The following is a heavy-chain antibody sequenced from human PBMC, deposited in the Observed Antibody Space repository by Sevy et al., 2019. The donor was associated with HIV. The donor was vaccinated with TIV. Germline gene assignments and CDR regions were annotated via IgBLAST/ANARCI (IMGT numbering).Heavy chain of an antibody. J-gene: IGHJ4*02. CDR1: GFNIRTHW. V-gene: IGHV3-7*01. Sequence: GGYLRLSCAASGFNIRTHWMLWVRQAPGKGLEWVANINEDGSTKYYLDSVKGRFTISRDNAENSVFLQMNSLRVEDTAVYYSVRALLKADSLWGQGTLVTVSS. D-gene: IGHD1-26*01. CDR2: INEDGSTK. CDR3: VRALLKADSL.